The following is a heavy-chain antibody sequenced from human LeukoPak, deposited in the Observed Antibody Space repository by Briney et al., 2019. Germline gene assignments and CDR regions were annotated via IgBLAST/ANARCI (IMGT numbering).Heavy chain of an antibody. CDR3: ARGRKYSSGWSIFGS. J-gene: IGHJ4*02. D-gene: IGHD6-19*01. CDR2: IYSGGST. V-gene: IGHV3-53*01. Sequence: PGGSLRLSCAASGFTVSNNYVSWVRQAPGKGLEWVSVIYSGGSTYYADSVKGRFTISRDNSKNTLYLQMNNLRAEDTAVYYCARGRKYSSGWSIFGSWGQGTLVTVSS. CDR1: GFTVSNNY.